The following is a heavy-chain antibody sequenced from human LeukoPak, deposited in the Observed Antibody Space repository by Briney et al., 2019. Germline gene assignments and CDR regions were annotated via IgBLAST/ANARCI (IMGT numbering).Heavy chain of an antibody. CDR1: GVSVTSGGYY. J-gene: IGHJ6*02. Sequence: PSQTLSLTCTVSGVSVTSGGYYWSWVRQHPGKGLEWIGYVYYTGSTYYNPSLKSRVTISPDTSKNQFSLKVSSVTAADTAVYYCARISAGRYGMDVWGQGTTVTVSS. CDR2: VYYTGST. CDR3: ARISAGRYGMDV. V-gene: IGHV4-31*03. D-gene: IGHD6-6*01.